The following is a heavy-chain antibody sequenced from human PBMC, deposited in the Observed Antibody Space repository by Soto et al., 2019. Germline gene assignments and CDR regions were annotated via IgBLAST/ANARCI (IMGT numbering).Heavy chain of an antibody. V-gene: IGHV3-11*01. Sequence: PGGSLRLSCAASGFTFSDYYMSWIRQAPGKGLEWVSYISSSGSTIYYADSVKGRFTISRDNAKNSLYLQMNSLRAEETAVYYCERVFRRGWYNDDAFDLWGQGTMVTVSS. CDR2: ISSSGSTI. CDR1: GFTFSDYY. D-gene: IGHD6-19*01. CDR3: ERVFRRGWYNDDAFDL. J-gene: IGHJ3*01.